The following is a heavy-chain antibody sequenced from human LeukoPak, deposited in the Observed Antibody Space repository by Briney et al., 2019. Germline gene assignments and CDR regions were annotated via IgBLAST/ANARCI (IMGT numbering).Heavy chain of an antibody. Sequence: GGSLRLSCAVSEFTFSDHYMSWIRQAPGKGLEWVSYISQTGSTMSYSDSVKGRFTISRDNAKNSLYPQMDSLRAEDTAVYYCARGHWGLDYWGQGALVTVSS. D-gene: IGHD7-27*01. V-gene: IGHV3-11*01. CDR2: ISQTGSTM. J-gene: IGHJ4*02. CDR1: EFTFSDHY. CDR3: ARGHWGLDY.